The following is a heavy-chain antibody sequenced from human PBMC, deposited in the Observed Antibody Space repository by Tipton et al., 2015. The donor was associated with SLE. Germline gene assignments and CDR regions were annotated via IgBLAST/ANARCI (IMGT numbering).Heavy chain of an antibody. CDR2: IYYSGST. CDR1: GGSISSSSYY. D-gene: IGHD3-16*01. V-gene: IGHV4-39*01. Sequence: TLSLTCTVSGGSISSSSYYWGWIRQPPGKGLEWIGSIYYSGSTYYNPSLKSRVTISVDTSKNQFSLKLSSVTAADTAVYYCARDPEPGSHGDYFDYWGQGTLVTVSS. J-gene: IGHJ4*02. CDR3: ARDPEPGSHGDYFDY.